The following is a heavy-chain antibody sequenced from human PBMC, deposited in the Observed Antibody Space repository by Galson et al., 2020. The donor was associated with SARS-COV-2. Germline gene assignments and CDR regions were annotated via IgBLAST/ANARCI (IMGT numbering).Heavy chain of an antibody. CDR3: ATSFAYCGGDCYPVWG. D-gene: IGHD2-21*02. CDR1: GYTLTELS. Sequence: ASVKVSCKVSGYTLTELSMHWVRQAPGKGLEWMGGFDPEDGETIYAQKFQGRVTMTEDTSTDTAYMELSSLRSEDTAVYYCATSFAYCGGDCYPVWGWGQGTLVTVSS. V-gene: IGHV1-24*01. CDR2: FDPEDGET. J-gene: IGHJ4*02.